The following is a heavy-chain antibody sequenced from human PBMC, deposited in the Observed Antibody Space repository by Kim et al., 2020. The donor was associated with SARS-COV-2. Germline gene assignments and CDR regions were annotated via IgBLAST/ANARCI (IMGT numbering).Heavy chain of an antibody. CDR1: GFTFSAYD. CDR2: ITKSSTTI. Sequence: GGSLRLSCATSGFTFSAYDMNWVRQAPGKGLEWLSFITKSSTTIYYADSVEGLFTISRYNAKNSLFLQMNSLRDDDTALYYCVRDRMRGAFDIWVQGTMV. CDR3: VRDRMRGAFDI. J-gene: IGHJ3*02. V-gene: IGHV3-48*02. D-gene: IGHD2-8*01.